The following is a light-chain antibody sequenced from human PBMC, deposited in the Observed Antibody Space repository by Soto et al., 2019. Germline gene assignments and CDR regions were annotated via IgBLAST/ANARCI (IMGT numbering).Light chain of an antibody. CDR1: SSDVGGYNY. CDR3: SSYAGSSTLV. J-gene: IGLJ2*01. CDR2: DVS. V-gene: IGLV2-23*02. Sequence: QSALTQPASVSGSPGQSITISCTGTSSDVGGYNYVSWYQQHPGKAPKLMIYDVSNRPSGVSNRFSGSKSGNTASLTISGLQAEDEADYYCSSYAGSSTLVFGVGTKLTVL.